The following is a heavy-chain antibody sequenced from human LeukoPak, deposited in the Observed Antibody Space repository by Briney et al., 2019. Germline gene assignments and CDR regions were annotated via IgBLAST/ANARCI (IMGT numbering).Heavy chain of an antibody. CDR1: GFTFSSYA. V-gene: IGHV3-30-3*01. CDR3: ARDGGGATNAFDI. J-gene: IGHJ3*02. CDR2: ISYDGSNK. D-gene: IGHD1-26*01. Sequence: GGSLRLSCAASGFTFSSYAMHGVRQARGKGLEGVAVISYDGSNKYYADSVKGRFTISRDNSKNTLYLQMNSLRAEDTAVYYCARDGGGATNAFDIWGQGTMVTVSS.